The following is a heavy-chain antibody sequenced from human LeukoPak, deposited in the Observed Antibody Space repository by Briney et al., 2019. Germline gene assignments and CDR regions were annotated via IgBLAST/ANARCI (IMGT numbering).Heavy chain of an antibody. Sequence: SETLSLTCAVSGGAICGYYWNWIRQPPGKGPEWIGHIHHSGSTNYNPSLQSRVTISIDTPNQFSLKLNSVTAADTAIYYCARDDESDDHADFHIWGQGTMVTVSS. J-gene: IGHJ3*02. CDR2: IHHSGST. V-gene: IGHV4-59*01. D-gene: IGHD1-14*01. CDR1: GGAICGYY. CDR3: ARDDESDDHADFHI.